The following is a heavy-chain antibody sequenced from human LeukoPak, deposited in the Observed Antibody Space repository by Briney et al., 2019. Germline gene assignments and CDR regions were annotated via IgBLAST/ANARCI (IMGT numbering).Heavy chain of an antibody. D-gene: IGHD3-9*01. CDR2: ILPIFGTA. CDR1: GGTFSSYV. V-gene: IGHV1-69*13. J-gene: IGHJ5*02. CDR3: ARAEDQGRYFDWLPGFDP. Sequence: GASVKVSCKASGGTFSSYVINWVRQAPGQGLEWMGGILPIFGTAIYAQHFQGRLKITADESTNSAYMELNRLRSDDTAVYYCARAEDQGRYFDWLPGFDPWGQGTLVTVSS.